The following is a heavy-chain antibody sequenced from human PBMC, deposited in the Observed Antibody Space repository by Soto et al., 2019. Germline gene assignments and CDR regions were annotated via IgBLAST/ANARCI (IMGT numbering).Heavy chain of an antibody. CDR1: GGTFSSYT. V-gene: IGHV1-69*02. Sequence: ASVKVSCKASGGTFSSYTISWVRQAPGQGLEWMGRIIPILGIANYAQKFQGRVTITADKSTSTAYMELSSLRSEDTAVYYCASAYCSSTSCYYYYYGMDVWGQGTTVTVSS. CDR2: IIPILGIA. J-gene: IGHJ6*02. CDR3: ASAYCSSTSCYYYYYGMDV. D-gene: IGHD2-2*01.